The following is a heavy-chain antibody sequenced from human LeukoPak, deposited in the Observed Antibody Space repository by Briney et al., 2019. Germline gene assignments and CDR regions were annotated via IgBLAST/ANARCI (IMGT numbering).Heavy chain of an antibody. CDR3: ATWGVATNCFDY. D-gene: IGHD5-12*01. V-gene: IGHV4-39*01. CDR2: MYYSGST. CDR1: AGSFSSSSYY. Sequence: SETLSITYTVAAGSFSSSSYYWGWIRHPPGKGLEWIGSMYYSGSTYYSPSLKSRVTISVDTSKNQFSLKLSSVTAADTAVYYCATWGVATNCFDYWGQGTLVTVSS. J-gene: IGHJ4*02.